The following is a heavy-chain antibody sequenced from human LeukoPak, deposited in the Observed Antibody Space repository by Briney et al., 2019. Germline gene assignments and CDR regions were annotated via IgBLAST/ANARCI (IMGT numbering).Heavy chain of an antibody. Sequence: ASVKVSCKASGGTFSNYAISWVRQAPGQGLEWMGGIIPIFGTANYAQKFQGRVTITTDESTSTAYMELSSLRSEDTAVYYCVVPAATGFDPWGQGTLVTVSS. D-gene: IGHD2-2*01. CDR2: IIPIFGTA. V-gene: IGHV1-69*05. CDR3: VVPAATGFDP. CDR1: GGTFSNYA. J-gene: IGHJ5*02.